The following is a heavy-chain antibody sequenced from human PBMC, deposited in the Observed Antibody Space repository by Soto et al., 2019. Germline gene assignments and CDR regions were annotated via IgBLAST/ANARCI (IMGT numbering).Heavy chain of an antibody. V-gene: IGHV4-4*02. D-gene: IGHD6-19*01. CDR3: ARDSASSGVFT. Sequence: QVQLQESGPGLVKPSGTLSLTCAVTGGSISSSNWWTWVRQPPGEGLEWVGEISRSGTTNYKPSLKSRVSISVDKSRNEFSLNLGSVTAADTAMYYCARDSASSGVFTWGQGTMVPVSS. CDR2: ISRSGTT. CDR1: GGSISSSNW. J-gene: IGHJ3*01.